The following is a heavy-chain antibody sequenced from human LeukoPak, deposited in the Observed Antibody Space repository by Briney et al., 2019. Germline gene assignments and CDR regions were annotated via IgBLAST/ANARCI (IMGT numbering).Heavy chain of an antibody. J-gene: IGHJ4*02. CDR2: ISSSGSTI. Sequence: GGSLRLSCAASGFTFSSYEMNWVRQAPGKGLEWVSYISSSGSTIYYADSVKGRFTISRDNAKNSLYLQMNSLRAEDTVVYYCARDRSSHLGFDYWGQGTLVTVSS. CDR3: ARDRSSHLGFDY. D-gene: IGHD6-13*01. V-gene: IGHV3-48*03. CDR1: GFTFSSYE.